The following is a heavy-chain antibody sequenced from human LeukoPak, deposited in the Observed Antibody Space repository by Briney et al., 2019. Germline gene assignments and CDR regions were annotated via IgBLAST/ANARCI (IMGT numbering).Heavy chain of an antibody. CDR1: GGSISSYY. Sequence: SETLSLTCTVSGGSISSYYWSWIRQPPGKGLEWIGYIYYSGSTNYNPSLKSRVTISVDTSKNQFSLKLSSVTAADTAVYYCARHGSEEQWLVLGYWGQGTLVTVSS. D-gene: IGHD6-19*01. CDR3: ARHGSEEQWLVLGY. CDR2: IYYSGST. J-gene: IGHJ4*02. V-gene: IGHV4-59*08.